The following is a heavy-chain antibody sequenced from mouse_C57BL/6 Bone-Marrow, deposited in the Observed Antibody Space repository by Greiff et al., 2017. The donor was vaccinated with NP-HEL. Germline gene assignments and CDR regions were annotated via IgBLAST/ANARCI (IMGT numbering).Heavy chain of an antibody. CDR3: ARANCDYFAY. J-gene: IGHJ2*01. D-gene: IGHD4-1*01. V-gene: IGHV1-55*01. CDR2: IYPGSGST. CDR1: GYTFTSYW. Sequence: VQLQQPGAELVKPGASVKMSCKASGYTFTSYWITWVKQRPGQGLEWIGDIYPGSGSTNYNEKFKGKATLTVDTSSITAYMQLSSLTSDDSAVYYCARANCDYFAYWGQGTTLTVSS.